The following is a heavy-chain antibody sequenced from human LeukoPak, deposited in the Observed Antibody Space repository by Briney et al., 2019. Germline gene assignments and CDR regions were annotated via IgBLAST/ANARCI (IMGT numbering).Heavy chain of an antibody. D-gene: IGHD2-2*01. CDR3: ARGRVPTAGWWYFDL. J-gene: IGHJ2*01. CDR1: GFTSSSYS. V-gene: IGHV3-48*04. Sequence: GGSLRLSCAASGFTSSSYSMNWVRQAPGKGLEWVSYISSSSSTIYYADSVKGRFTISRDNTNDSLYLQMNNLRLDDTAVYYCARGRVPTAGWWYFDLWGRGTLVTVSS. CDR2: ISSSSSTI.